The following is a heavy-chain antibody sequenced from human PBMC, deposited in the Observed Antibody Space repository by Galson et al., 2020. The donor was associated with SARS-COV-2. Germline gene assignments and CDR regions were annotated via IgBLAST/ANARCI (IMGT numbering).Heavy chain of an antibody. CDR3: ARVGVVVIAPRTEYYYYGMDV. CDR2: IIPIFGTA. Sequence: SVKVSCKASGGTFSSYAISWVRQAPGQGLEWMGGIIPIFGTANYAQKFQGRVTITADESTSTAYMELSSLRSEDTAVYYCARVGVVVIAPRTEYYYYGMDVWGQGTTVTVSS. CDR1: GGTFSSYA. J-gene: IGHJ6*02. D-gene: IGHD2-21*01. V-gene: IGHV1-69*13.